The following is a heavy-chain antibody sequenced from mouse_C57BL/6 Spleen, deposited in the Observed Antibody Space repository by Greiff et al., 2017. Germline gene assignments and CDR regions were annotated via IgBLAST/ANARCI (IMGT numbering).Heavy chain of an antibody. J-gene: IGHJ3*01. Sequence: EVQLQQSGPELVKPGASVKIPCKASGCTFTDYNMDWVKQSHGKSLEWIGDINPNNGGTIYNQKFKGKATLTVDKSSSTAYMELRSLTSEDTAVYYCANYYGSPFAYWGQGTLVTVSA. CDR3: ANYYGSPFAY. D-gene: IGHD1-1*01. CDR2: INPNNGGT. CDR1: GCTFTDYN. V-gene: IGHV1-18*01.